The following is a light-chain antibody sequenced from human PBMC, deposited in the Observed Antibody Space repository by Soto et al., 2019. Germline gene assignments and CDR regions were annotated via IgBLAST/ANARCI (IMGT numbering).Light chain of an antibody. J-gene: IGKJ4*01. CDR2: AAS. V-gene: IGKV1-27*01. Sequence: DIRMTQSPSSLSASVGDRVTITCRASQGISNYLAWYQHKPGKVPKVLIYAASALHSGVPSRFSGSGSGTDFTLTISSLQPEDVATYYCQKYNSALFTFDGGTKVEIK. CDR1: QGISNY. CDR3: QKYNSALFT.